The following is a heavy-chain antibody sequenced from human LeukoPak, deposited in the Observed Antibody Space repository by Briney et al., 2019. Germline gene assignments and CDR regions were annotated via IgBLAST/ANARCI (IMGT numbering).Heavy chain of an antibody. J-gene: IGHJ3*02. CDR1: GGTFSSYA. Sequence: ASVKVSCKASGGTFSSYAISWVRQAPGQGLEWMGGIIPIFGTANYAQKFQGRVTITADESTSTAYMELSSLRSEDTAVYYCARDSSRRVYSSLSAFDIWGQGTMVTVSS. CDR3: ARDSSRRVYSSLSAFDI. CDR2: IIPIFGTA. V-gene: IGHV1-69*13. D-gene: IGHD6-13*01.